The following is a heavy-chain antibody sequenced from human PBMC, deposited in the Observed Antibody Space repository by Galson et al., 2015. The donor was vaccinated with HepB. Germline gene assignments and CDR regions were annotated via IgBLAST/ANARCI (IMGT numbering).Heavy chain of an antibody. D-gene: IGHD3-9*01. CDR2: IDWDDEK. CDR1: GFSLSTSGMC. J-gene: IGHJ4*02. V-gene: IGHV2-70*01. Sequence: PALVKPTQTLTLTCTFSGFSLSTSGMCVSWIRQPPGKALEWLALIDWDDEKYYSTSLKTRLTISKDTSKDQVVLTMTNMDPVDTATYYCARIRDLGYDILTGYYDYWGQGTLVTVSS. CDR3: ARIRDLGYDILTGYYDY.